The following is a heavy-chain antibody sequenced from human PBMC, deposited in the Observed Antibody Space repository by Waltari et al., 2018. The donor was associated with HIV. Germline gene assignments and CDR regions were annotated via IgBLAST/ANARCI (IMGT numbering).Heavy chain of an antibody. D-gene: IGHD3-16*01. CDR2: IWSDGYNK. CDR3: VKERGPFNGFDI. Sequence: QVYLMESGGGVVQPGGSLKLSFAASGFTVSGYGMHWVRQAPGKGLEWVAVIWSDGYNKFYADSVRGRFTFSRDNSKYTLSLQMNSLRAEDTALYYCVKERGPFNGFDIWGQGTMVTVSS. CDR1: GFTVSGYG. V-gene: IGHV3-33*06. J-gene: IGHJ3*02.